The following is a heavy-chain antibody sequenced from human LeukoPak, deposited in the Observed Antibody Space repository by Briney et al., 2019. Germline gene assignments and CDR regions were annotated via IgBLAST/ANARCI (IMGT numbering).Heavy chain of an antibody. D-gene: IGHD6-25*01. V-gene: IGHV3-15*01. CDR1: GFTFSNAW. CDR3: TTATVGFQERLSQYYFDY. Sequence: GGSLRLSCAASGFTFSNAWMSWVRRAPGKGLEWVGRIKSKTDGGTTDYAAPVKGRFTISRDDSKNTLYLQMNSLKTEDTAVYYCTTATVGFQERLSQYYFDYWGQGTLVTVSS. CDR2: IKSKTDGGTT. J-gene: IGHJ4*02.